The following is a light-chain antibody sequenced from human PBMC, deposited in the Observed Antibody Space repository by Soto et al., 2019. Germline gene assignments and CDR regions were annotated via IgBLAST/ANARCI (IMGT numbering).Light chain of an antibody. CDR3: QSYHDWPFA. V-gene: IGKV3-15*01. CDR2: GVS. Sequence: EIVMTQSPATLSVSPGERVTLSCRASESLFGFLAWYQHKPGQAPRLLIYGVSTKATGVPARFSGSGSATDFTLTITSLQSDDSAVYYCQSYHDWPFAFGQGTKLEI. CDR1: ESLFGF. J-gene: IGKJ2*01.